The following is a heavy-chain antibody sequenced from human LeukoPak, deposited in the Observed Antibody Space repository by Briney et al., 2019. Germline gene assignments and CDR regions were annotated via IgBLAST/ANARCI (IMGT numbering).Heavy chain of an antibody. J-gene: IGHJ4*02. CDR2: IYYSGST. CDR3: ASTVAGMRH. Sequence: SETLSLTCAVYGGSFSGYYWSWIRQPPGKGLEWIGYIYYSGSTYYNPSLKSRVTISVDTSKNQFSLKLSSVTAADTAVYYCASTVAGMRHWGQGTLVTVSS. CDR1: GGSFSGYY. V-gene: IGHV4-30-4*01. D-gene: IGHD6-13*01.